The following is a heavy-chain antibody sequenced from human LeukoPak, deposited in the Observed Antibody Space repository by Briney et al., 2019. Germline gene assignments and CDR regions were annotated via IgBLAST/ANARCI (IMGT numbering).Heavy chain of an antibody. CDR1: GSSISSYY. CDR3: ARAPAGYSSSWYED. Sequence: SETLSLTCTVSGSSISSYYWNWIRQPPGKGLEWIGYIYYSGSTNYNPSLKSRVTISVDTSKNQFSLKLSSVTAADTAVYYCARAPAGYSSSWYEDWGQGTLVTVSS. J-gene: IGHJ4*02. V-gene: IGHV4-59*01. CDR2: IYYSGST. D-gene: IGHD6-13*01.